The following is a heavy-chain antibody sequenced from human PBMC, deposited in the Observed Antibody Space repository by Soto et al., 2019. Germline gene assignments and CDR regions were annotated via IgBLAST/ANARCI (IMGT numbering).Heavy chain of an antibody. Sequence: QVQLVESGGGVVQPGRSLRLSCAASRFTFSNYAMHWVRQAPGKGLEWVAVISYDGISEYYADSVKGRFTISRDNSKNTVYLQMNSLRAGDTAVYRCARDEGRELLIYYYGLDVWGQGTTVTVSS. V-gene: IGHV3-30-3*01. CDR1: RFTFSNYA. CDR2: ISYDGISE. D-gene: IGHD1-7*01. CDR3: ARDEGRELLIYYYGLDV. J-gene: IGHJ6*02.